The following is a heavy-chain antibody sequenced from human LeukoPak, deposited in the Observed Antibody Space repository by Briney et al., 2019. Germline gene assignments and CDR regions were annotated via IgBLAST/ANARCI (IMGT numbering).Heavy chain of an antibody. CDR3: AREVLGSSSYDH. Sequence: WFRQAPGKGLERITTIYYSGSTYYSPSLKNRVTISLDTSKNQFSLQLSSVTAADTAVYYCAREVLGSSSYDHWGQGTLVTVSS. D-gene: IGHD6-13*01. V-gene: IGHV4-39*07. J-gene: IGHJ4*02. CDR2: IYYSGST.